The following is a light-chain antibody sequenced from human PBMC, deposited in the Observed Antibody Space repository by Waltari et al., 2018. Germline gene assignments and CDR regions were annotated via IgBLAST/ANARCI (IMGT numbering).Light chain of an antibody. Sequence: QSVLTQPPSASGAPGQRVTSPCPGNSPNLGAGHEVHGYQQLPGVAPKLLIYGYSSRPSGVPDRFSGSKSGTSASLAITGLQAEDEADYYCQCFDSSLSGVVFGGGTKLTVL. V-gene: IGLV1-40*01. CDR2: GYS. J-gene: IGLJ2*01. CDR1: SPNLGAGHE. CDR3: QCFDSSLSGVV.